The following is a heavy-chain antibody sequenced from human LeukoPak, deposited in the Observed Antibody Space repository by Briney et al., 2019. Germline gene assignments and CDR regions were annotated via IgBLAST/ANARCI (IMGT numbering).Heavy chain of an antibody. CDR1: GGTFSSYA. CDR2: IIPIFGTA. Sequence: SVKVSCKASGGTFSSYAISWVRQAPGQGLEWMGGIIPIFGTANYAQKSQGRVTITADESTSTAYMELSSLRSEDTAVYYCAGYGYCSSTSCYGDAFDIWGQGTMVTVSS. V-gene: IGHV1-69*01. CDR3: AGYGYCSSTSCYGDAFDI. J-gene: IGHJ3*02. D-gene: IGHD2-2*01.